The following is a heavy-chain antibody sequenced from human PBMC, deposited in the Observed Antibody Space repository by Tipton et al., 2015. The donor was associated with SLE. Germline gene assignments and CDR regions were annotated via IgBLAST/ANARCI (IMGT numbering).Heavy chain of an antibody. CDR1: GGSISSYY. J-gene: IGHJ2*01. CDR2: IYYSGST. D-gene: IGHD5-24*01. Sequence: TLSLTCTVSGGSISSYYWSWIRQPPGKGLEWIGNIYYSGSTNYNPSLKSRGTISVDTSKNQFSLKLSSVTAADTAVYYCARVGFTEMATTPQGHFDLWGRGPLVPVSS. CDR3: ARVGFTEMATTPQGHFDL. V-gene: IGHV4-59*01.